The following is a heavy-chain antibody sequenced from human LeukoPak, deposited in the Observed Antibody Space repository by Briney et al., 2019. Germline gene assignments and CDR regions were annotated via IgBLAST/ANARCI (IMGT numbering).Heavy chain of an antibody. D-gene: IGHD2-2*01. J-gene: IGHJ4*02. Sequence: RESLKISCKGSGYSFTSYWIGWVRQMPGKGLEWMGIIYPGDSDTRYSPSFQGQVTISADKSISTAYLQWSSLKASDTAMYYCARVYYCSSTSCYPYYFDYWGQGTLVTVSS. CDR3: ARVYYCSSTSCYPYYFDY. V-gene: IGHV5-51*01. CDR1: GYSFTSYW. CDR2: IYPGDSDT.